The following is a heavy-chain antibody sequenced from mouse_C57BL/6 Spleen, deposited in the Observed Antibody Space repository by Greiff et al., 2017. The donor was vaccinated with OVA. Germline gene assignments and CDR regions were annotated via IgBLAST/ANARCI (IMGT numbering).Heavy chain of an antibody. CDR1: GFSLTSYG. V-gene: IGHV2-5*01. CDR2: IWRGGST. D-gene: IGHD4-1*01. CDR3: AKNNPWGHYFDY. J-gene: IGHJ2*01. Sequence: VMLVESGPGLVQPSQSLSITCTVSGFSLTSYGVHWVRQSPGKGLEWLGVIWRGGSTDYNAAFMSRLCITKDNSKSQVVFKMNSLQADDTAIYYCAKNNPWGHYFDYWGQGTTLTVSS.